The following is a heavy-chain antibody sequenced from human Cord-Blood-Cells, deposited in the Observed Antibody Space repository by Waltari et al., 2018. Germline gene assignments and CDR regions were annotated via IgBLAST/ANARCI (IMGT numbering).Heavy chain of an antibody. J-gene: IGHJ4*02. CDR2: ISAYNGNT. D-gene: IGHD7-27*01. V-gene: IGHV1-18*01. CDR3: ARDGNWGGWGSPEDY. Sequence: QVQLVQSGAEVKKPGASVTVSCQASGYTFTSYGISWVRQAPAKGLEWMGWISAYNGNTSYAQKLQGRVTMTTDTSTSTAYMELRSLRSDDTAVYYCARDGNWGGWGSPEDYWGQGTLVTVSS. CDR1: GYTFTSYG.